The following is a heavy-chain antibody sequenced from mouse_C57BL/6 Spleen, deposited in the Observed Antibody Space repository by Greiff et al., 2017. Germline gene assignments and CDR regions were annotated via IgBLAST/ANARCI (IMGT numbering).Heavy chain of an antibody. V-gene: IGHV5-16*01. CDR2: INYDGSST. CDR3: ARDEGTYYYGSSYGAMDY. CDR1: GFTFSDYY. J-gene: IGHJ4*01. Sequence: DVKLVESEGGLVQPGSSMKLSCTASGFTFSDYYMAWVRQVPEKGLEWVANINYDGSSTYYLDSLKSRFIISRDNAKNILYLQMSSLKSEDTATYYCARDEGTYYYGSSYGAMDYWGQGTSVTVSS. D-gene: IGHD1-1*01.